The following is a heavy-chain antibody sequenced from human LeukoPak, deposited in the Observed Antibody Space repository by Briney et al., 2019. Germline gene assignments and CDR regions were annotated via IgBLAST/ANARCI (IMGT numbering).Heavy chain of an antibody. D-gene: IGHD5-18*01. CDR3: ARGGYSYGPNYYHYMDV. J-gene: IGHJ6*03. V-gene: IGHV1-69*05. Sequence: ASVKVSCKASGGTFSNYAFSWVRQAPGQGLEWMGGIIPMFGTSDYAQKFQGRVTITTDESTTAAYMELSSLRSEDTAVYYCARGGYSYGPNYYHYMDVWDRGTTVTVSS. CDR2: IIPMFGTS. CDR1: GGTFSNYA.